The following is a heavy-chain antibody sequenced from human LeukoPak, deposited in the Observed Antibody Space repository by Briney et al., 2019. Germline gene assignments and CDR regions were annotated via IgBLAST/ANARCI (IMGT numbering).Heavy chain of an antibody. CDR2: IYHSGST. V-gene: IGHV4-4*02. J-gene: IGHJ5*02. CDR1: GGSISSSNW. D-gene: IGHD6-19*01. Sequence: SETLSLTCAVSGGSISSSNWWSWVRQPPGKGLEWIGEIYHSGSTNYNPSLKSRVTISVDKSKNQFSLKLSSVTAADTAVYYCARDGSTVGYSSGPGWFDPWGQGTLVTVSS. CDR3: ARDGSTVGYSSGPGWFDP.